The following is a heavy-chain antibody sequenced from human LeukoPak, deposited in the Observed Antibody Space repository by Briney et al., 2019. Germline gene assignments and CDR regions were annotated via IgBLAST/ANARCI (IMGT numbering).Heavy chain of an antibody. J-gene: IGHJ4*02. V-gene: IGHV3-23*01. Sequence: GVSLRLSCAASGFTFSSYAMSWVRQAPGKGLEWVSSISGGGAVTYYADSVKGRFTISRDNSKNTVYLQMNSLRAEDTAVYYCAKEPRVATIEIFDYWGQGTLVTVSS. CDR3: AKEPRVATIEIFDY. CDR2: ISGGGAVT. D-gene: IGHD5-12*01. CDR1: GFTFSSYA.